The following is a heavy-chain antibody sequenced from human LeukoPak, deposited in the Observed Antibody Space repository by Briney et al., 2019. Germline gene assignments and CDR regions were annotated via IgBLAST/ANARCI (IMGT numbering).Heavy chain of an antibody. J-gene: IGHJ3*01. V-gene: IGHV1-2*06. CDR3: ARSPPNCWYRAGSQDV. Sequence: GASVKVSCKASGYTFTGYYIHWVRQAPGQGLEWMGRIIPNSGGTNYAQKFQGRATMTRDTSISTAYMELSRLRSDDTAVYYCARSPPNCWYRAGSQDVWGQGTMVVVSS. CDR1: GYTFTGYY. D-gene: IGHD6-13*01. CDR2: IIPNSGGT.